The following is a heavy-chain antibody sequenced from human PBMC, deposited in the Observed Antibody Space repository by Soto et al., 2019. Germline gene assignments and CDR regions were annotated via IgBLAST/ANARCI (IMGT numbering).Heavy chain of an antibody. V-gene: IGHV3-21*01. CDR1: GSTLSSYS. CDR2: ISSSSSYI. CDR3: ARDNYDFWGGKRGDC. J-gene: IGHJ4*02. Sequence: EVQLVESGGGLVKPGGSLRLSCAASGSTLSSYSMNWVRQAQGKGLEWVSSISSSSSYIYYADSVKGRFTISRDNAKNSLNLQMSILVAEDTAVYYCARDNYDFWGGKRGDCWGQGTLVTVSS. D-gene: IGHD3-3*01.